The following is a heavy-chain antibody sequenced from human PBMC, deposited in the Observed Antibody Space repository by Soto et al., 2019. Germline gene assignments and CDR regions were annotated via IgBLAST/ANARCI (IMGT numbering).Heavy chain of an antibody. J-gene: IGHJ4*02. CDR2: INPNSGGT. CDR3: AREVIVVVIKDYFDY. D-gene: IGHD3-22*01. Sequence: ASVKGCCKASGCTFTGYYMHWVRQAPGQGLEWMGWINPNSGGTNYAQKFQGRVTMTRDTSISTAYMELSRLRSDDTAVYYCAREVIVVVIKDYFDYWGQGPLVPASS. V-gene: IGHV1-2*02. CDR1: GCTFTGYY.